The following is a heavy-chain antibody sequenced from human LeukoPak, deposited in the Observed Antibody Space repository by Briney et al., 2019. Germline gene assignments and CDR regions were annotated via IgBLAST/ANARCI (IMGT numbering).Heavy chain of an antibody. CDR3: ARVGSSGWYGGFDY. Sequence: PSETLSLTCAVYGGSFSGYYWSWIRQPPGKGLEWIGEINHSGSTNYNPSLKSRVTISVDTSKNHFSLRLNSVTAADTAVYYCARVGSSGWYGGFDYWGQGTLVTVSS. J-gene: IGHJ4*02. V-gene: IGHV4-34*01. CDR1: GGSFSGYY. CDR2: INHSGST. D-gene: IGHD6-19*01.